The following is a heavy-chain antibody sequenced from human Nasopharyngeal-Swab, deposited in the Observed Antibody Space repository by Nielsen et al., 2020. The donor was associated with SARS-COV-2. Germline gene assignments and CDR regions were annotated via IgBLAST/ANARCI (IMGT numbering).Heavy chain of an antibody. D-gene: IGHD3-3*01. CDR3: ARHGVAEDY. V-gene: IGHV1-18*01. CDR2: IGACNGNT. J-gene: IGHJ4*02. Sequence: ASVKVSCKASGYILTSYDISWVRQARGQGLEWMGWIGACNGNTNYAQKFQDRVTMTTDTSTSTVYMELRSLRSDDTAVYYCARHGVAEDYWGQGTLVTVSS. CDR1: GYILTSYD.